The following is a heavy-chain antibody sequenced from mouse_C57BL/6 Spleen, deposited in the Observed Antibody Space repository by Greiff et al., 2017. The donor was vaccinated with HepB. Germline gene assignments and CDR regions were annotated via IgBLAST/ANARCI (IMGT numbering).Heavy chain of an antibody. Sequence: VQLQQPGPELVKPGASVKISCKASGYSFTDYNMNWVKQSNGKSLEWIGVINPNYGTTSYNQKFKGKATLTVDQSSSTAYMQLNSLTSEDSAVYYCARSYGSSYAYAMDYWGQGTSVTVSS. V-gene: IGHV1-39*01. CDR2: INPNYGTT. CDR3: ARSYGSSYAYAMDY. CDR1: GYSFTDYN. J-gene: IGHJ4*01. D-gene: IGHD1-1*01.